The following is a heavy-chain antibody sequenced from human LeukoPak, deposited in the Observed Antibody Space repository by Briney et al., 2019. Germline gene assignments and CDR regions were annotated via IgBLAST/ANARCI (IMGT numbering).Heavy chain of an antibody. V-gene: IGHV3-21*01. J-gene: IGHJ4*02. Sequence: GGSLRLSCAASGFTFSTYGMNWVRQAPGKGLEWVSSISSRSYTYYADAVKGRFTISRDNARNSLYLQMNSLRVEDTALYYCARGGGGIPIDYWGQGTLVAVSS. CDR2: ISSRSYT. D-gene: IGHD2-21*01. CDR3: ARGGGGIPIDY. CDR1: GFTFSTYG.